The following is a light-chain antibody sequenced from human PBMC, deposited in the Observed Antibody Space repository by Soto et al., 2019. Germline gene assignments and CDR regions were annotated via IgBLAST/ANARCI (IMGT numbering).Light chain of an antibody. CDR1: EAIRSA. Sequence: AIQLTQSPSSLSASVGDRVTITCRASEAIRSALGWYQQKPGKDPKLLLYAASILQSGVPSRFSGSGSGTDFTLTISSLQPEDFATYYCLLDFRYSYAFGQGTKVE. CDR3: LLDFRYSYA. V-gene: IGKV1-6*01. CDR2: AAS. J-gene: IGKJ2*01.